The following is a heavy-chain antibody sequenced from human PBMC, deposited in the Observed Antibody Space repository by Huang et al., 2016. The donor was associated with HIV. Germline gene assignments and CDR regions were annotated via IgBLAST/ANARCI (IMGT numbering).Heavy chain of an antibody. Sequence: VQLVQSGAEVKKPGESLKISCKGSGYSFSSYWIAWVRQMPGTGREWMGIIFPDGSDTPYGPSCEGQFTIAADKSIGTAYLQWSSLKASDTAMYYCARRFSSSSGYFDYWGQGSLVTVSS. CDR3: ARRFSSSSGYFDY. V-gene: IGHV5-51*01. J-gene: IGHJ4*02. CDR1: GYSFSSYW. CDR2: IFPDGSDT. D-gene: IGHD6-6*01.